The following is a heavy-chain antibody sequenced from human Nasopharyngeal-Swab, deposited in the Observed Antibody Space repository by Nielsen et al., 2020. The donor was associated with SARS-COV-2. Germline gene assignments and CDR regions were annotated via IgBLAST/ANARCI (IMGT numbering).Heavy chain of an antibody. D-gene: IGHD6-13*01. V-gene: IGHV3-23*01. CDR2: LSGTGEST. Sequence: VRQPPGKGLEWVPTLSGTGESTYYADSVTGRFAISRDNSNNTLYLQMHGLRAEDTAIYFCAKAWAAAGLSFYYYMDVWGKGTTVTVSS. J-gene: IGHJ6*03. CDR3: AKAWAAAGLSFYYYMDV.